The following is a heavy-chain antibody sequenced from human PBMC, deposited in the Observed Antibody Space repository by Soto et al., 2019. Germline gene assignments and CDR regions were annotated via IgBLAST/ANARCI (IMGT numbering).Heavy chain of an antibody. CDR3: ARLDYYDSSGSKRGDY. D-gene: IGHD3-22*01. J-gene: IGHJ4*02. CDR2: INHSGST. CDR1: GGSFSGYY. Sequence: SETLSLNCAVYGGSFSGYYWSWIRQPPGKGLERIGEINHSGSTNYNPSLKSRVTISVDTSKNQFSLKLSSVTAADTAVYYCARLDYYDSSGSKRGDYWGQGTLVTVSS. V-gene: IGHV4-34*01.